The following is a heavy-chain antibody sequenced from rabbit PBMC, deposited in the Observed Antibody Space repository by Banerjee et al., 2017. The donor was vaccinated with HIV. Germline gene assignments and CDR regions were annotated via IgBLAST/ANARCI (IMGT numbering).Heavy chain of an antibody. CDR1: GFSFSSRYR. CDR3: ARDYAGSSGNTVSNFSL. V-gene: IGHV1S43*01. D-gene: IGHD8-1*01. J-gene: IGHJ4*01. CDR2: IYTTSGST. Sequence: QQQLEESGGDLVKPGASLTLTCTASGFSFSSRYRICWVRQAPGKGLELIACIYTTSGSTWYASWVNGRFTISRSTSLNTVHLKMTSLTAADTATYFCARDYAGSSGNTVSNFSLWGPGTLVTVS.